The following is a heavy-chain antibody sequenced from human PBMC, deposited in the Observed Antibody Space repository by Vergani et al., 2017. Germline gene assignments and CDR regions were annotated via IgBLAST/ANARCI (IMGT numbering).Heavy chain of an antibody. Sequence: QVQLVQSGAEVKKPGASVKVSCKVSGYTLTELSMHWVRQAPGKGLEWMGGFDPEDGETIYAQKFQGRVTMTEDTSTDTAYMALSSLRSEDTAVYYCATGGYSGYDFPPYYMDVWGKGTTVTVSS. J-gene: IGHJ6*03. D-gene: IGHD5-12*01. CDR2: FDPEDGET. V-gene: IGHV1-24*01. CDR1: GYTLTELS. CDR3: ATGGYSGYDFPPYYMDV.